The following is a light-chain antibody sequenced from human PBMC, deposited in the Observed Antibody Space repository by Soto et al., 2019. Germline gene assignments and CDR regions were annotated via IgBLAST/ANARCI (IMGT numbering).Light chain of an antibody. Sequence: IQMTQSPSTLSASVGDRVTITCRASPSISIWLAWYQQKPGKAPKLLIYKASSLESEVPSRFSGSGSGTEFTLTINSLQPDDSATYYCQQYNSDSTFGQGTKVESK. CDR3: QQYNSDST. V-gene: IGKV1-5*03. J-gene: IGKJ1*01. CDR2: KAS. CDR1: PSISIW.